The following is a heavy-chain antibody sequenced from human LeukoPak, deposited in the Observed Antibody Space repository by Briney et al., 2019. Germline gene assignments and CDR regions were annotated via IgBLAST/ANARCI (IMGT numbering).Heavy chain of an antibody. CDR3: ARSLGANTWVGNWFDP. D-gene: IGHD3-10*01. CDR2: IYYSGTT. CDR1: GGSISSPNHD. V-gene: IGHV4-39*01. Sequence: PSETLSLTCSVSGGSISSPNHDWAWIRQPPGQGLEWIGSIYYSGTTYYNLSLKSRVTLSVDTSQNQFSLKLSSVTAADTAIYFCARSLGANTWVGNWFDPWGQETLVTVSP. J-gene: IGHJ5*02.